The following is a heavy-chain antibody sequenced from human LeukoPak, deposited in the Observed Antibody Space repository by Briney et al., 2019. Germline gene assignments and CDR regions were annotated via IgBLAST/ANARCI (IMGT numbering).Heavy chain of an antibody. V-gene: IGHV1-69*05. CDR2: IIPIFGTA. CDR3: ARGGVAAVGFFDY. D-gene: IGHD6-13*01. J-gene: IGHJ4*02. CDR1: GGTFSSYA. Sequence: SVKVSCKASGGTFSSYAISWVRQAPGQGLEWMGRIIPIFGTANYAQKFQGRVTMTTDTSTSTAYMELRSLRSDDTAVYYCARGGVAAVGFFDYWGQGTLVTVSS.